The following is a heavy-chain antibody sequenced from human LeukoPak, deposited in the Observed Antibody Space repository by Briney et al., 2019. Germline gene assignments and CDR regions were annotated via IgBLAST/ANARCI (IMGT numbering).Heavy chain of an antibody. CDR1: GFTFSSYG. J-gene: IGHJ4*02. V-gene: IGHV3-33*06. CDR3: AKGTTVVTKEDTTLDY. Sequence: PGRSLRLSCAASGFTFSSYGMHWVRQAPGKGLEWVAVIWYDGSNKYYADSVKGRFTISRDNSKNTLYLQMNSLRAEDTAVYYCAKGTTVVTKEDTTLDYWGQGTLVTVSS. D-gene: IGHD4-23*01. CDR2: IWYDGSNK.